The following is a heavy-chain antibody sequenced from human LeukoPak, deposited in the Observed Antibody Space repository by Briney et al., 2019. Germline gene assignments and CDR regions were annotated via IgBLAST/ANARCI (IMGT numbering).Heavy chain of an antibody. Sequence: PGGSLRLSCVASGFTFSRYEMNWVRQAPGKGLEWVSGILSSGSSTYYVDSVKGRFTISRDNSKDTVYLQMNSLRAEDTAVYYCAKGRILVGIPNLGVDYWGQGTLVIVSS. V-gene: IGHV3-23*01. D-gene: IGHD1-26*01. CDR1: GFTFSRYE. J-gene: IGHJ4*02. CDR3: AKGRILVGIPNLGVDY. CDR2: ILSSGSST.